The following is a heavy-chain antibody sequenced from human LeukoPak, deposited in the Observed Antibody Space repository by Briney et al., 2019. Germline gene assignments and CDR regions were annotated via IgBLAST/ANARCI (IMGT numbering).Heavy chain of an antibody. CDR3: AKGLGYWSSTSEEEFDY. D-gene: IGHD2-2*01. CDR2: ISGSGGST. J-gene: IGHJ4*02. CDR1: GFTFSSYA. Sequence: GGSLRLSCAASGFTFSSYAMSWVRQAPGKGLEWVSAISGSGGSTYYADSVKGRFTISRDNSKNTLYLQMNSLRAEDTAVYYCAKGLGYWSSTSEEEFDYXXXGTLVTVSS. V-gene: IGHV3-23*01.